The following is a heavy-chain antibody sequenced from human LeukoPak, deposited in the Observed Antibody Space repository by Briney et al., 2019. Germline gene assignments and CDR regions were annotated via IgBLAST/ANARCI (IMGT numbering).Heavy chain of an antibody. CDR1: GFTFSSYA. J-gene: IGHJ6*02. Sequence: PGGSLRLSCAASGFTFSSYAMSWVRQAPGKGLEWVSAISGSGGSTYYADSMKGRFTISRDNAKNSLYLQMNSLRAEDTAVYYCARDYGDYVEGMDVWGQGTTVTVSS. D-gene: IGHD4-17*01. V-gene: IGHV3-23*01. CDR2: ISGSGGST. CDR3: ARDYGDYVEGMDV.